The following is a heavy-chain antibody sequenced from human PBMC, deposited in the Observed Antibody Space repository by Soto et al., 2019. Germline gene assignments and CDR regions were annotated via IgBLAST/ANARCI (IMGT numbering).Heavy chain of an antibody. V-gene: IGHV3-11*06. J-gene: IGHJ4*02. CDR1: GFTFSDYY. D-gene: IGHD4-17*01. CDR2: ISSSSSYT. Sequence: QVQLVESGGGLVKPVGSLRLSCAASGFTFSDYYMSWIRQAPGKGLEWVSYISSSSSYTNYADSVKGRFTISRDNAKNSLYLQMNSLRAEDTAVYYCARVYDYGDYVSRQLFDYWGQGTLVTVSS. CDR3: ARVYDYGDYVSRQLFDY.